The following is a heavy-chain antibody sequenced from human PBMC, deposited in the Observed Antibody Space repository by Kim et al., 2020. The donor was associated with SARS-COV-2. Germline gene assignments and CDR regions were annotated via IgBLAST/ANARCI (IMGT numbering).Heavy chain of an antibody. CDR2: IWYDGSNK. Sequence: GGSLRLSCAVSGFTFSNYGMHWVRQAPGKGLEWVAVIWYDGSNKYYSDSVKDRFTISRDNSKNTLYLQMNSLRAEDTAVYYCARDSPPPTLAGTFYYYSGMDVWGQGTTVTVSS. CDR1: GFTFSNYG. D-gene: IGHD6-19*01. V-gene: IGHV3-33*01. J-gene: IGHJ6*02. CDR3: ARDSPPPTLAGTFYYYSGMDV.